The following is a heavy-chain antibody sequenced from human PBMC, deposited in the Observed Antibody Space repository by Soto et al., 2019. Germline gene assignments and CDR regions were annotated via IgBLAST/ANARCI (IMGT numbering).Heavy chain of an antibody. CDR1: GGSISSYY. D-gene: IGHD2-21*01. J-gene: IGHJ4*02. V-gene: IGHV4-59*01. CDR3: ARGIAGDYVDY. Sequence: SETLSLTCTVSGGSISSYYWSWIRQPPGKGLEWIGYIYYSGSTNYNPSLKSRVTISVDTSKNQFSLKLSSVTAADTAAYYCARGIAGDYVDYWGQGTLVTVSS. CDR2: IYYSGST.